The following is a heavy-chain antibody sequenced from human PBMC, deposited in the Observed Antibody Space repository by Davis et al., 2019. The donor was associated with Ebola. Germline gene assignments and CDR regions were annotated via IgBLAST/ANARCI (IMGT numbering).Heavy chain of an antibody. CDR3: ARDGNVRQLAFDY. D-gene: IGHD6-13*01. V-gene: IGHV1-2*02. Sequence: ASVKVSCKASGYTFTGYYMHWVRQAPGQGLEWMGWINPNSGGTNYAQKFQGRVTMTRDTSISTAYMELSRLRSDDTAVYYCARDGNVRQLAFDYWGQGTLVTVSS. J-gene: IGHJ4*02. CDR1: GYTFTGYY. CDR2: INPNSGGT.